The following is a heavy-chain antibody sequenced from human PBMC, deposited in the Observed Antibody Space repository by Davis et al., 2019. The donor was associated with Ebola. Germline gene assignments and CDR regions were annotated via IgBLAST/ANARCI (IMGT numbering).Heavy chain of an antibody. CDR2: ISYDGSNK. CDR1: GFTFSSFG. V-gene: IGHV3-30*03. Sequence: GGSLRLSCAASGFTFSSFGFHWVRQAPGKGLEWVAVISYDGSNKYYADSVKGRFTISRDNSKNTLYLQMNSLRAEDTAVYYCARGGLRGDYWGQGTLVTVSS. J-gene: IGHJ4*02. D-gene: IGHD1-26*01. CDR3: ARGGLRGDY.